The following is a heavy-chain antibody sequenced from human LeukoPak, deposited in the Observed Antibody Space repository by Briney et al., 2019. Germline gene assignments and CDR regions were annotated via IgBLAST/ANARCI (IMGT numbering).Heavy chain of an antibody. V-gene: IGHV4-34*01. CDR1: GGSFSGYY. D-gene: IGHD3-10*01. CDR3: ARGRRSLPYGSGSYYS. J-gene: IGHJ5*02. Sequence: SETLSLTCAVYGGSFSGYYWSWIRQPPGKGLEWIGEINHSGSTNYSPSLKSRVTISVDTSKNQFSLKLSSVTAADTAVYYCARGRRSLPYGSGSYYSWGQGTLVTVSS. CDR2: INHSGST.